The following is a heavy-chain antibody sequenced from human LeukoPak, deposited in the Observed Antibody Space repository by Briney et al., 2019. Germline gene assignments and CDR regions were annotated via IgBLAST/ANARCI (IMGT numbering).Heavy chain of an antibody. Sequence: GTLSLTCAVSGGSISSSNWWSWVRQPPGKGLEWVAHIKQDGSEKNYVDSVKGRFTISRDNAKNSLLLQMDGLRAEDTAVYYCARDKMTGDSYFDYWGQGILVTVSS. V-gene: IGHV3-7*01. J-gene: IGHJ4*02. CDR2: IKQDGSEK. CDR1: GGSISSSNW. CDR3: ARDKMTGDSYFDY. D-gene: IGHD7-27*01.